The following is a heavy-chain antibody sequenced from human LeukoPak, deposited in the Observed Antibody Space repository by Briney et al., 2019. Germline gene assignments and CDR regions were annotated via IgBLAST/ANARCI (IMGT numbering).Heavy chain of an antibody. J-gene: IGHJ4*02. D-gene: IGHD1-26*01. CDR2: IYTSGST. CDR1: GGSISSYY. V-gene: IGHV4-4*07. Sequence: SETLSLTCTVSGGSISSYYWSWIRQSAGKGLEWIGRIYTSGSTDYNPSPKSRVTMSVDTSKNQFSLKLSSVTAADTAMYYRARNGGSGTCYDGSFDYWGQGTLVTVPS. CDR3: ARNGGSGTCYDGSFDY.